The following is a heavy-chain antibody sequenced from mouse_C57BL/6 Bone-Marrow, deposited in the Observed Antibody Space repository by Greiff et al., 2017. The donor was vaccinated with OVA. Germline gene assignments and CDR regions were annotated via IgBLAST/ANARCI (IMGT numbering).Heavy chain of an antibody. CDR2: ISNLAYSI. V-gene: IGHV5-15*04. CDR1: GFTFSDYG. CDR3: ARRAPYDGYFYFDY. Sequence: EVQGVESGGGLVQPGGSLKLSCAASGFTFSDYGMAWVRQAPRKGPEWVAFISNLAYSIYYADNVTGRFTISRENAKNTLYLEMSSLRSEDAAMYYCARRAPYDGYFYFDYWGQGTTLTVSS. J-gene: IGHJ2*01. D-gene: IGHD2-3*01.